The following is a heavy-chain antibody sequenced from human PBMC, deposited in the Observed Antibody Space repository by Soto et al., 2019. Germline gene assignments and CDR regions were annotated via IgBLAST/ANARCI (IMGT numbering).Heavy chain of an antibody. CDR2: ISACNGNT. V-gene: IGHV1-18*01. Sequence: ASVKVSCKASGYTFTSYGISWVRQAPGQGLEWMGWISACNGNTKYAQKLQGRVTMTRDTSASTAYMELSSLRSEDTAVYYCASFQGGFYGPFDYWGQGTLVTVSS. J-gene: IGHJ4*02. CDR3: ASFQGGFYGPFDY. CDR1: GYTFTSYG. D-gene: IGHD3-16*01.